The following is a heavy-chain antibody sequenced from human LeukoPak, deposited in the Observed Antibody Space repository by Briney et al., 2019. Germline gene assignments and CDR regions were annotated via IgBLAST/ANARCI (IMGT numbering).Heavy chain of an antibody. Sequence: PSETLSLTCAVYGGSFSGYYWSWIRQPPGKGLEWIGEINHSGGTNYNPSLKSRVTISVDTSKNQFSLKLSSVTAAETAVYYCASAMIGVPDDAFDIWGQGTMVTVSS. CDR2: INHSGGT. V-gene: IGHV4-34*01. CDR3: ASAMIGVPDDAFDI. J-gene: IGHJ3*02. CDR1: GGSFSGYY. D-gene: IGHD3-22*01.